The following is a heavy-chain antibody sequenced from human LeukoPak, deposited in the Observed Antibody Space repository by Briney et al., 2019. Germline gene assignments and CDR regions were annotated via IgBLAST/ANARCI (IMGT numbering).Heavy chain of an antibody. CDR1: GGTFSSYA. Sequence: SVKVSCKASGGTFSSYAISWVRQAPGQGLEWMGGIIPIFGTANYAQKFQGRVTITTDESTSTAYMELSSLRSEDTAVYYCASHYGEGYYYYYMDDWGKGTTVTVSS. D-gene: IGHD4-17*01. CDR2: IIPIFGTA. J-gene: IGHJ6*03. V-gene: IGHV1-69*05. CDR3: ASHYGEGYYYYYMDD.